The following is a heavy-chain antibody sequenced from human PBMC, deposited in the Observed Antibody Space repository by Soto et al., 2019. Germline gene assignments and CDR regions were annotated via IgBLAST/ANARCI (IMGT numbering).Heavy chain of an antibody. CDR1: GYTFTSYG. V-gene: IGHV1-18*01. J-gene: IGHJ4*02. CDR3: AREMLDNNYGSGNWDDY. Sequence: QVQLVQSGAEVKKPGASVKVSCKASGYTFTSYGISWVRQAPGQGLEWMGWISAYNGNTNYAQKLQGRVTMTTDTSTSTAYMELRSLRSDDTAVYYCAREMLDNNYGSGNWDDYWGQGTLVTVSS. D-gene: IGHD3-10*01. CDR2: ISAYNGNT.